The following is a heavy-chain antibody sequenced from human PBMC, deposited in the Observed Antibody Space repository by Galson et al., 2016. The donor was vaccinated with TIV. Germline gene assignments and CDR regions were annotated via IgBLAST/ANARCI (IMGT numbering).Heavy chain of an antibody. J-gene: IGHJ3*01. CDR3: TRDSWTSGYNSAWEAFDF. CDR2: INDSGRT. D-gene: IGHD6-19*01. CDR1: GGSFAGYY. Sequence: TLSLTCAVYGGSFAGYYWSWMRQAPGKGLEWIGEINDSGRTNYNPSLKSRVTISLDTSKNQFSLKLTSETAADTAVYYCTRDSWTSGYNSAWEAFDFWGQGTMVTVSS. V-gene: IGHV4-34*01.